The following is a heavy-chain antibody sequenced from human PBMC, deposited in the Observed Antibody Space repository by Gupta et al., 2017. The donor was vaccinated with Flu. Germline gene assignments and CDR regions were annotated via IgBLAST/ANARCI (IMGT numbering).Heavy chain of an antibody. Sequence: QVQLVQSGAEVKKPGASVKVSCKVSGYTLTELSMHCRQAPGKGLEWMGGFDPEDGETIYAQKFQGRVTMTEDTSTDTAYMELSSLRSEDTAVYYCATLANSGSYLAGPGLAWFDPWGQGTLVTVSS. V-gene: IGHV1-24*01. CDR3: ATLANSGSYLAGPGLAWFDP. CDR1: GYTLTELS. J-gene: IGHJ5*02. D-gene: IGHD1-26*01. CDR2: FDPEDGET.